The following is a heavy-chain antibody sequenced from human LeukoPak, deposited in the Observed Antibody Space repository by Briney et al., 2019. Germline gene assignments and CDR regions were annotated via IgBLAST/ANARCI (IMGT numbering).Heavy chain of an antibody. Sequence: GGSLRLSCAASGFTFNDCSMHWVRQVPGEGLEWVSGISWNSGSIGYADSVKGRFTISRDNAKNSLHLQMNSLRPKDTALYYCARDPSYDILTGYNHFDSWGQGTLVTVSS. V-gene: IGHV3-9*01. CDR1: GFTFNDCS. CDR2: ISWNSGSI. D-gene: IGHD3-9*01. CDR3: ARDPSYDILTGYNHFDS. J-gene: IGHJ4*02.